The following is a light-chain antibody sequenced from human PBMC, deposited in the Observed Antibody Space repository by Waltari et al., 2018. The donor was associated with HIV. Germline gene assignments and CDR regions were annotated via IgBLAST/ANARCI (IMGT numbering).Light chain of an antibody. CDR3: QQYNVYST. J-gene: IGKJ1*01. Sequence: DIQLTQAPSILSASVGDRVSVTCRASQSISTSLAWYQVKAGKAPKLLIYQASSLNSGVPSRFSGRGSGTDFTLTISSLQSDDFATCYCQQYNVYSTFGQGTKVEIK. CDR2: QAS. CDR1: QSISTS. V-gene: IGKV1-5*03.